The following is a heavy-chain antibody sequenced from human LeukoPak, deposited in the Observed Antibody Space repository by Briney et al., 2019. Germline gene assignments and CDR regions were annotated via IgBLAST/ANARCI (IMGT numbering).Heavy chain of an antibody. CDR2: ISGAGDNT. CDR3: AKDYSVSNWCFDL. J-gene: IGHJ2*01. V-gene: IGHV3-23*01. Sequence: GGSLRLSCTASGFIFRNYAMSWVRQAPGKGLEWVSTISGAGDNTNNADSVTGRFTISRDNSKNTLYLQMYSLRAEDTAVYYCAKDYSVSNWCFDLWGRGTLVTVSS. D-gene: IGHD5/OR15-5a*01. CDR1: GFIFRNYA.